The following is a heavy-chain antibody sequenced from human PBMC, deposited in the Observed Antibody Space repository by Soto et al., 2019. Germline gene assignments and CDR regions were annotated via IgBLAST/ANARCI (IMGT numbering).Heavy chain of an antibody. V-gene: IGHV4-34*02. CDR3: ARVSVVIANNWFDP. CDR1: GGSFSGYY. D-gene: IGHD2-21*01. Sequence: QAQLQQWGAGLLKPSETLSLTCAVYGGSFSGYYWTWIRQPPGKGLEWIGEINHSGSAIYNPSLTSRVSISVDTSKNQFSLKLTSVTAADTAVYYCARVSVVIANNWFDPWGKGTLVTVSS. CDR2: INHSGSA. J-gene: IGHJ5*02.